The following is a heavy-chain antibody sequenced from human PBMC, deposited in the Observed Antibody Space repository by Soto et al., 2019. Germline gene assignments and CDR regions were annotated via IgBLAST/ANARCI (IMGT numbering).Heavy chain of an antibody. CDR2: RYYSGTA. CDR3: ARGRGYGYGVDY. V-gene: IGHV4-30-4*01. D-gene: IGHD5-12*01. J-gene: IGHJ4*02. Sequence: PSETLSLTCTVSGASITTGDHFWSWMRQSPGKGLESIGYRYYSGTAYYSPSLKSRLTISVDTSMNQFSLYLSSETAADTAIYYCARGRGYGYGVDYWGQGILVTV. CDR1: GASITTGDHF.